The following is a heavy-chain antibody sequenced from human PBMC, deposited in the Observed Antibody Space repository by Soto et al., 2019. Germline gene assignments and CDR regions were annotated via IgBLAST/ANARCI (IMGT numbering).Heavy chain of an antibody. CDR1: GGTFSSYA. Sequence: SVKVSCKASGGTFSSYAISWVRQAPGQGLEWMGGIIPIFGTANYAQKFQGRVTITADKSTSTAYMELSSLRSEDTAVYYCARTSVGSSSWYDYWGQGTLVTVSS. J-gene: IGHJ4*02. D-gene: IGHD6-13*01. CDR2: IIPIFGTA. V-gene: IGHV1-69*06. CDR3: ARTSVGSSSWYDY.